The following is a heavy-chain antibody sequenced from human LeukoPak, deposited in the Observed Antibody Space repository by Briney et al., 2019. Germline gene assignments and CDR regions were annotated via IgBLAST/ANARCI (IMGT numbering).Heavy chain of an antibody. J-gene: IGHJ4*02. CDR3: ARVGIAVAHAKFDY. V-gene: IGHV1-46*01. CDR1: GFTFSSYG. D-gene: IGHD6-19*01. CDR2: INPSGGST. Sequence: GRSLRLSCAASGFTFSSYGMHWVRQAPGQGLEWMGIINPSGGSTSYAQKFQGRVTMTRDTSTSAVYMELSSLRSEDTAVYYCARVGIAVAHAKFDYWGQGTLVTVSS.